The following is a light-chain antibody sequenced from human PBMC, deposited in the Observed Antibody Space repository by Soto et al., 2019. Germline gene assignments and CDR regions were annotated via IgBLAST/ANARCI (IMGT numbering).Light chain of an antibody. CDR2: AAS. V-gene: IGKV1-39*01. J-gene: IGKJ1*01. CDR3: QQSYSTPLWT. CDR1: QNINTY. Sequence: DIQMIQSPSSLSASVGDRVTITCRASQNINTYLNWYQHKPGKAPKLLISAASSLQSGVPSRFSGSGSGTDFTLTISSLQPEDFATYFCQQSYSTPLWTFGQGTKV.